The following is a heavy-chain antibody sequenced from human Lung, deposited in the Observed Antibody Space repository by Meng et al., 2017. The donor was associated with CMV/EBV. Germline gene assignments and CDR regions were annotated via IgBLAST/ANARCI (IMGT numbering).Heavy chain of an antibody. CDR2: TYYSGAT. Sequence: TLSLXXTVSGGSINSGDYYWSWIRQPPGKGLECMGYTYYSGATYSSPSLRGRLTISIDTSRNQFSLKLYSVTAADTAVYYCVRDNGDNGTTDYWGQGTLVXVSS. CDR3: VRDNGDNGTTDY. CDR1: GGSINSGDYY. D-gene: IGHD1/OR15-1a*01. J-gene: IGHJ4*02. V-gene: IGHV4-30-4*08.